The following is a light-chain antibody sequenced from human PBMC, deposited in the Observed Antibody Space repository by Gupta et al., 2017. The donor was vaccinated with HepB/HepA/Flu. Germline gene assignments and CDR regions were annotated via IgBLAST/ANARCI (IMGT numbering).Light chain of an antibody. CDR1: SSNIGAGYD. Sequence: QSVVTQPPSVSGAPGQRVTISCTGSSSNIGAGYDVHWYQQVPGTAPKLIIYADRNRPSGVPDRFSGSKSDTSASLAINGLQAEDEADYYCLSYDRSLSGSIVFGGGTKLTVL. V-gene: IGLV1-40*01. CDR2: ADR. J-gene: IGLJ2*01. CDR3: LSYDRSLSGSIV.